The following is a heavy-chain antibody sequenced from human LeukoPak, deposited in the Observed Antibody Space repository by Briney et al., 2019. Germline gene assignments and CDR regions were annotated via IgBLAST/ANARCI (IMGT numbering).Heavy chain of an antibody. Sequence: ASVKVSCKASGYTFTRYSISWVRQAPGQGLEWMGWISAYNGDTKYEQKLQGRVTMTTDSSTSTAYMELRSLRSDDTAVYYCARDHGGYETEYYFDYWGQGTLVTVSS. J-gene: IGHJ4*02. D-gene: IGHD5-12*01. V-gene: IGHV1-18*01. CDR3: ARDHGGYETEYYFDY. CDR2: ISAYNGDT. CDR1: GYTFTRYS.